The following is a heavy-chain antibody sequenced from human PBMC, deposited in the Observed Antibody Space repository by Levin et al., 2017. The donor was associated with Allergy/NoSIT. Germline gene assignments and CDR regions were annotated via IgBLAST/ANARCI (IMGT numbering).Heavy chain of an antibody. J-gene: IGHJ4*02. Sequence: PGGSLRLSCAASGFTFSSYSINWVRRAPGKGLEWVAYISSAHSTYYADSVKGRFTISRDDAKDSSHLQMNSLREEDSALYFCARDPLSLLTAWGQGTLVTVSS. CDR3: ARDPLSLLTA. CDR1: GFTFSSYS. D-gene: IGHD2-21*02. CDR2: ISSAHST. V-gene: IGHV3-48*02.